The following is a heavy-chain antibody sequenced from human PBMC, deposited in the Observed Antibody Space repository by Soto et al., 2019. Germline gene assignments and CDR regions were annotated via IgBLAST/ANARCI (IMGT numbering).Heavy chain of an antibody. Sequence: QVQLVQSGPEVKKPGASVKVSCRTSGYTFTSYGMRWVRQAPGQGLEWMGWISADKGHTNYAQKFQGRVTMTTDTSTSTGYMELSSVKADDSAGYCWGSRSPAFDYWGQGTLVTVS. V-gene: IGHV1-18*01. CDR3: GSRSPAFDY. J-gene: IGHJ4*02. CDR1: GYTFTSYG. CDR2: ISADKGHT.